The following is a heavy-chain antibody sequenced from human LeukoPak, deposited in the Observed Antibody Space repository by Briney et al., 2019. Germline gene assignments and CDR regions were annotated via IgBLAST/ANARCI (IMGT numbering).Heavy chain of an antibody. V-gene: IGHV3-21*01. D-gene: IGHD6-13*01. CDR2: ISTSSSYI. Sequence: PGGSLRLSCAASGFTFSSYSMNWVRQAAGKGLGWVSSISTSSSYIYYADSVKGRFTISRDHAKNSLYLQMNSQRAEDTVVYYCASYAAAGGCWGQGTMGTGSS. CDR3: ASYAAAGGC. CDR1: GFTFSSYS. J-gene: IGHJ4*02.